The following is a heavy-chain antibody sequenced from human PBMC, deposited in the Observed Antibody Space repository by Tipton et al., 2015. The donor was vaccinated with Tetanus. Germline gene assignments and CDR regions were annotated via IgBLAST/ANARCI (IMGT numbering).Heavy chain of an antibody. Sequence: TLSLTCTVSGGSISDYYWSWIRQPAGKGLEWIGRIYISGKTYYNPSLKSRITMSVDASKNQFSLKLSSVTAADTAVYYCARVRRGATTDLDYWGQGTLVTVSS. CDR3: ARVRRGATTDLDY. V-gene: IGHV4-4*07. J-gene: IGHJ4*02. D-gene: IGHD5-12*01. CDR1: GGSISDYY. CDR2: IYISGKT.